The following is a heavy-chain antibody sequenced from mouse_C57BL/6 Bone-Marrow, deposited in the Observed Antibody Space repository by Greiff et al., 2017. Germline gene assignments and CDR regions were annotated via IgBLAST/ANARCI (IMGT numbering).Heavy chain of an antibody. CDR2: IDPSDSYT. CDR1: GYTFTSYW. D-gene: IGHD2-2*01. J-gene: IGHJ4*01. Sequence: VQLQQPGAELVKPGASVKLSCKASGYTFTSYWMQRVKQRPGQGLEWIGEIDPSDSYTNYNKKFKGKATLTVDPASSTAYMQLSSLTSEDSAVYYGAREKGFYYGYDGYAMDYWGQGTSVTVSS. V-gene: IGHV1-50*01. CDR3: AREKGFYYGYDGYAMDY.